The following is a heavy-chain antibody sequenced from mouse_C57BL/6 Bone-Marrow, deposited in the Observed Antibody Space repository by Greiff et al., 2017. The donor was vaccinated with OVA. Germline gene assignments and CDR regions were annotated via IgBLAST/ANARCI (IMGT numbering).Heavy chain of an antibody. CDR2: IYPRSGNT. Sequence: VQLQQPGAELARPGASVKLSCKASGYTFTSYGLSWVKQRTGQGLEWIGEIYPRSGNTYYNEKFKGKATLTADKSSSTAYMELRSLTSEDSAVYYCARSRLLRFYYCDYWGQGTTLTVSS. V-gene: IGHV1-81*01. J-gene: IGHJ2*01. D-gene: IGHD2-3*01. CDR1: GYTFTSYG. CDR3: ARSRLLRFYYCDY.